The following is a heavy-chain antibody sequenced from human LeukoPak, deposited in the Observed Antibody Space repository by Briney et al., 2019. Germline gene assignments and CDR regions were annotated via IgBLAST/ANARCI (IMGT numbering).Heavy chain of an antibody. D-gene: IGHD3-3*01. CDR1: GFTFSSYS. J-gene: IGHJ3*02. Sequence: PGGSLRLSCAASGFTFSSYSMNWVRQAPGKGLEWVSCISSSSSTIYYADSVKGRFTISRDNAKNSLYLQMNSLRAEDTAVYYCARDIPEWLSHDAFDIWGQGTMVTVSS. CDR2: ISSSSSTI. CDR3: ARDIPEWLSHDAFDI. V-gene: IGHV3-48*04.